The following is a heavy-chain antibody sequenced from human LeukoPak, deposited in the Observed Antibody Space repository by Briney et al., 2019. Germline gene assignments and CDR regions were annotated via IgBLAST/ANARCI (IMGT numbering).Heavy chain of an antibody. CDR3: AKAYAFVGANYFDY. CDR1: GFPFSTYA. V-gene: IGHV3-23*01. J-gene: IGHJ4*02. D-gene: IGHD1-26*01. Sequence: GGSLLLSCAASGFPFSTYAMSWVRAAPGKGLEWVSAIGDTTYYAYSVKGRFTISRDNSKNTLYLQMNNLRAEDAAIYYCAKAYAFVGANYFDYWGQGTLVTVSS. CDR2: IGDTT.